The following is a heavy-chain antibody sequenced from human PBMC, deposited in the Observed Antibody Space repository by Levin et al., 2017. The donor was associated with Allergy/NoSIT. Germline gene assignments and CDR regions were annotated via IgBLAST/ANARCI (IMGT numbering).Heavy chain of an antibody. J-gene: IGHJ5*02. V-gene: IGHV3-23*01. CDR2: ISGSGGSK. CDR3: AKDDRGSSSSAAEDNWFDP. CDR1: GFTFTTYA. D-gene: IGHD6-6*01. Sequence: GESLKISCAASGFTFTTYAMSWVRQAPGKGLEWVSAISGSGGSKYYADSVKGRFTISRDNSKNTVELQMNSLRVEDTAVYYCAKDDRGSSSSAAEDNWFDPWGQGTLVTVSS.